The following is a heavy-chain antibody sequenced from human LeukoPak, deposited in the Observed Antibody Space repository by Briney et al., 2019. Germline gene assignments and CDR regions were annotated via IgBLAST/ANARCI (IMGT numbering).Heavy chain of an antibody. CDR2: IYHSGST. CDR3: ARNSDSSDSSGNYYFDY. V-gene: IGHV4-38-2*02. Sequence: PSETLSLTCTVSGYSISSGYYWGWIRQPPEKGLEWIGSIYHSGSTYYNPSLKSRVTISVDTSKNQFSLKLSSVTAADTAVYYCARNSDSSDSSGNYYFDYWGQGTLVTVSS. J-gene: IGHJ4*02. D-gene: IGHD3-22*01. CDR1: GYSISSGYY.